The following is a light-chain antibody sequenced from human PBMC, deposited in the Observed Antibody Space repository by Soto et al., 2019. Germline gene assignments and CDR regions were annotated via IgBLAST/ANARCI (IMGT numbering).Light chain of an antibody. CDR2: GAS. Sequence: EIVMTQSPATLSVSPGERATLSCRASQTVSSNLAWYQQKPGQAPRLLIYGASTRATGLPARFSGSGSGTEFTVTISSLQSEDFAVYYCQQYNNWPLTFGQGTKV. J-gene: IGKJ1*01. V-gene: IGKV3-15*01. CDR3: QQYNNWPLT. CDR1: QTVSSN.